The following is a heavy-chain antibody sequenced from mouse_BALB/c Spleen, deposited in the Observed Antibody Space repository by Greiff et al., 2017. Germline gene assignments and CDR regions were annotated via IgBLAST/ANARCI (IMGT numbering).Heavy chain of an antibody. Sequence: EVQGVESGGGLVQPGGSLRLSCATSGFTFTDYYMSWVRQPPGKALEWLGFIRNKANGYTTEYSASVKGRFTISRDNSQSILYLQMNTLRAEDSATYYCARDIERQYFDVWGAGTTVTVSS. CDR2: IRNKANGYTT. CDR3: ARDIERQYFDV. V-gene: IGHV7-3*02. J-gene: IGHJ1*01. D-gene: IGHD1-2*01. CDR1: GFTFTDYY.